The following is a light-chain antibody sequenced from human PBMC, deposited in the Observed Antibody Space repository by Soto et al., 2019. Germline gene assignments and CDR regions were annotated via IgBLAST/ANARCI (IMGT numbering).Light chain of an antibody. CDR1: SSDVDGYDF. Sequence: QSALTQPRSVSGSPGQSVAISCTGTSSDVDGYDFVSWYQHHPGKAPKLLIYDVTKRPSGVPDRFSGSKSGNTASLTISGLQSEDEADYYCCSYAGNYTFIIGGGTKLTVL. CDR3: CSYAGNYTFI. CDR2: DVT. V-gene: IGLV2-11*01. J-gene: IGLJ2*01.